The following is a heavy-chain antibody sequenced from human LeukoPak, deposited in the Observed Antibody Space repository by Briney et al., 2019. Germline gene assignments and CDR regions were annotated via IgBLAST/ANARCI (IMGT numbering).Heavy chain of an antibody. CDR1: GFTFSSYA. D-gene: IGHD3-22*01. V-gene: IGHV3-23*01. Sequence: PGGSLRLSCAASGFTFSSYAMSWVRQAPGRGLEWVSAISGSGGSTYYADSVKGRFTISRDNSKDTLYLQMHSLRAEDTAVYYCAKDVRAVLNYYDSSGYYDYWGQGTLVTVSS. J-gene: IGHJ4*02. CDR3: AKDVRAVLNYYDSSGYYDY. CDR2: ISGSGGST.